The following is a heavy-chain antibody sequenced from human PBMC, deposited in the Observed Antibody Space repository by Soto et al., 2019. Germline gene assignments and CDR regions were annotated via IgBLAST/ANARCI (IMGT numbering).Heavy chain of an antibody. Sequence: QVQLQESGPGLVKPSQTLSLTCTVSGASISSGGYYWSWIRQHPGKGLEWIGYIYYSGSTYYNPSLTSRVTISVDTSKNQFSLELSSVTAADTAVYYCATGLQGYYYGMDVWGQGTTVTVSS. CDR2: IYYSGST. CDR1: GASISSGGYY. J-gene: IGHJ6*02. V-gene: IGHV4-31*03. CDR3: ATGLQGYYYGMDV. D-gene: IGHD5-18*01.